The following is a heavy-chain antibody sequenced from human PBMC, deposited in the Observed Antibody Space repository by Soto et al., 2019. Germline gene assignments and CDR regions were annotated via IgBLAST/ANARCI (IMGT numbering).Heavy chain of an antibody. J-gene: IGHJ4*02. CDR3: ARRGSSRAIDY. D-gene: IGHD6-6*01. Sequence: SETLSLTCTVSGGSISSYYWSWIRQPPGKGLEWIGYIYYSGSTNYNPSLKSRVTISVDTSKNQFSLKLSSVTAADTAVYYCARRGSSRAIDYWGQGTLVTVSS. CDR2: IYYSGST. V-gene: IGHV4-59*08. CDR1: GGSISSYY.